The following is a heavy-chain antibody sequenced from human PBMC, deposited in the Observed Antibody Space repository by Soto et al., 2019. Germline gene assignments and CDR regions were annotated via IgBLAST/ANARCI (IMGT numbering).Heavy chain of an antibody. CDR1: RYTFTSYG. J-gene: IGHJ3*02. CDR3: APVGGSSSAVGVFDI. V-gene: IGHV1-18*01. Sequence: ASVKVSCKASRYTFTSYGISWVRQAPGQGLEWMGWISAYNGNTNYAQKLQGRVSMTRDTSTSTAYMELSSLRAEDTAVYHCAPVGGSSSAVGVFDIWGQGKMVTVS. CDR2: ISAYNGNT. D-gene: IGHD6-13*01.